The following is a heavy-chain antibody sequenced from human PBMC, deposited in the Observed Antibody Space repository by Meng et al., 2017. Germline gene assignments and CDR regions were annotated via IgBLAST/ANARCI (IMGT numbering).Heavy chain of an antibody. V-gene: IGHV4-30-4*01. Sequence: QVQLQESGPGLVEPSQTLTLTCTGFGGSISGGDYYWSGIRQPPGKGMEWIGYIHVSGSTYYNPSLNSRITISVDMSRNQFSLRLTSVTSADMAVYYCARVNSDCGGVMCYKGWFDPWGQGTLVTVSS. CDR3: ARVNSDCGGVMCYKGWFDP. J-gene: IGHJ5*02. CDR2: IHVSGST. CDR1: GGSISGGDYY. D-gene: IGHD2-21*01.